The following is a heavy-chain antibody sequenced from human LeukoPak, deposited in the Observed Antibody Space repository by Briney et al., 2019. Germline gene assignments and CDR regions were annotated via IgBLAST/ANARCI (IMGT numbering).Heavy chain of an antibody. CDR1: GFTFSSIT. J-gene: IGHJ3*02. Sequence: GGSLRLSCAASGFTFSSITMNWVRQAPGKGLEGVSSISSSSSYIYHADSVKGRFTNSRDNVKKSLYLQMNSLRAEAKAVYYSARGTSDCTNGVCFAFDIWGQGTMATVSS. CDR2: ISSSSSYI. V-gene: IGHV3-21*01. D-gene: IGHD2-8*01. CDR3: ARGTSDCTNGVCFAFDI.